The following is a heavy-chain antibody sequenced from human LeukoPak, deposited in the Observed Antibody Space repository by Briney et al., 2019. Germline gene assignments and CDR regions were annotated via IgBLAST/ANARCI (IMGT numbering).Heavy chain of an antibody. D-gene: IGHD3-22*01. CDR1: GGSISSYY. Sequence: SETLSLTCTVSGGSISSYYWSWIRQPPGKGLEWIGYIYYSGSTNYNPSLKSRVTISVDTSKNQFSLKLSSVTAADTAVYYCARTPDSSGYDNYYFDYWGQGTLVTVSS. CDR2: IYYSGST. CDR3: ARTPDSSGYDNYYFDY. V-gene: IGHV4-59*01. J-gene: IGHJ4*02.